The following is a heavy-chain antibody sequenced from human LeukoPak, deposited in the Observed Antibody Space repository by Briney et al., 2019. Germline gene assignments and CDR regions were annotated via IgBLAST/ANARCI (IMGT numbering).Heavy chain of an antibody. CDR1: GYTFTGYY. CDR2: INPNSGGT. Sequence: EASVKVSCKASGYTFTGYYMRWVRQAPGQGLEWMGWINPNSGGTNYAQKFQGRVTMTRDTSISTAYMELSRLRSDGTAVYYCARGFVVVPAAMSYWGQGTLVTVSS. D-gene: IGHD2-2*01. CDR3: ARGFVVVPAAMSY. J-gene: IGHJ4*02. V-gene: IGHV1-2*02.